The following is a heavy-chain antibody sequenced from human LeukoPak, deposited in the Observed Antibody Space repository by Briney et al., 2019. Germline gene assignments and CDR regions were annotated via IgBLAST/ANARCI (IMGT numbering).Heavy chain of an antibody. Sequence: SETLSLTCAVYGGSFSGYYWSWIRQPPGKGLDWIGEINHSGSTNYNPSLKSRVTISVDTSKNQFSLKLSSVTAADTAVYYCAGHVLRFLEWLLYPDYWGQGTLVTV. J-gene: IGHJ4*02. CDR2: INHSGST. CDR3: AGHVLRFLEWLLYPDY. D-gene: IGHD3-3*01. CDR1: GGSFSGYY. V-gene: IGHV4-34*01.